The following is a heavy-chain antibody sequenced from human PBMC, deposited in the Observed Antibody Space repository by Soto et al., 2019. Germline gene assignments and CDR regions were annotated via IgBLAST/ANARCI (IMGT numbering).Heavy chain of an antibody. V-gene: IGHV1-69*19. CDR1: GGTVSSYA. CDR2: FIPIFVSA. J-gene: IGHJ4*02. Sequence: QVHLVQSGAEVKKAGSSVKVSCKASGGTVSSYAITWVRQAPGKGLEWMGVFIPIFVSAHYAQKFQDRVTITADESTSTAYMELSGLRSEDSAISYCARDLSSDSTGFRGYDLWGQGTLVTVSS. CDR3: ARDLSSDSTGFRGYDL. D-gene: IGHD3-10*01.